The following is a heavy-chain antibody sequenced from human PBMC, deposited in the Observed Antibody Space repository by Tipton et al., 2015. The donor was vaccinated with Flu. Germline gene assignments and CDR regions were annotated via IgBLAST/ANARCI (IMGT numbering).Heavy chain of an antibody. Sequence: GSLRLSCAASGFTFRTYTMNWVRQAPGKGLEWVSSISSASSNIHYVDSVKGRFTISRDNAKNSLFLQMNSLTAEDTAVYYCAREQQDSGTTGDFGYWGQGTLVTVSS. J-gene: IGHJ4*02. CDR2: ISSASSNI. V-gene: IGHV3-21*01. D-gene: IGHD1-1*01. CDR1: GFTFRTYT. CDR3: AREQQDSGTTGDFGY.